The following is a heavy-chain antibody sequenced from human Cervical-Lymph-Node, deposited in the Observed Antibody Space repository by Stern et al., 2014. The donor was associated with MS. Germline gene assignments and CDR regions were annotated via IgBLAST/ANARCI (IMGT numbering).Heavy chain of an antibody. J-gene: IGHJ3*01. D-gene: IGHD3-10*01. CDR1: GYAFTSYT. Sequence: QVQLEQSGAEVKKPGASVTVSCEASGYAFTSYTLNWVRQAPGQRPEWMGRISAADGDTQYSQKFQGRVTITSDTSANTADMELTSLRSEDTAVYYCARDLSGFDAFDVWGQGTLVTVSS. CDR3: ARDLSGFDAFDV. V-gene: IGHV1-3*01. CDR2: ISAADGDT.